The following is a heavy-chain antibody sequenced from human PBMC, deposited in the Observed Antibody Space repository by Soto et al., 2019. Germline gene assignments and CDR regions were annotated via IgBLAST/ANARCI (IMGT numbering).Heavy chain of an antibody. CDR3: AKRPLTAAGFDY. CDR2: ITGSGGGT. V-gene: IGHV3-23*01. D-gene: IGHD6-13*01. J-gene: IGHJ4*02. CDR1: GFTFSNYA. Sequence: VQLLESGGGLVQPGGSLRLSCAASGFTFSNYAMTWVRQAPGKXXXWVSVITGSGGGTYFVDSVKGRFTISRDNSKNTVYLQMNSLRAEDTAVYYCAKRPLTAAGFDYWGQGTLVTVSS.